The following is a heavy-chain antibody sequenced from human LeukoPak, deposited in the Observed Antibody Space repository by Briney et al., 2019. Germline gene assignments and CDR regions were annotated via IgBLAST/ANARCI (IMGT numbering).Heavy chain of an antibody. J-gene: IGHJ4*02. D-gene: IGHD1-26*01. CDR2: INPNSGDT. Sequence: GASVKVSCKASGYTFTGYYMHWVRQAPGQGLEWMGWINPNSGDTNYAQKFQGRVTMTRDTSISTAYMELSRLRADDTAVYYCASEVGATGGIDYWGQGTLVTVSS. CDR3: ASEVGATGGIDY. V-gene: IGHV1-2*02. CDR1: GYTFTGYY.